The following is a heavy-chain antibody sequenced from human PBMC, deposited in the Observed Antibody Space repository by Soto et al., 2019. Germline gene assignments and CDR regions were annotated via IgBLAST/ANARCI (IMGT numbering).Heavy chain of an antibody. J-gene: IGHJ6*02. Sequence: TLSLTCTVSGGSISSYYWSWIRQPPGKGLEWIGYIYYSGSTNYNPSLKSRVTISVDTSKNQFSLKLSSVTAADTAVYYCARGGLWFGINYYGMDVWGQGTTVTVSS. CDR3: ARGGLWFGINYYGMDV. CDR2: IYYSGST. V-gene: IGHV4-59*01. CDR1: GGSISSYY. D-gene: IGHD3-10*01.